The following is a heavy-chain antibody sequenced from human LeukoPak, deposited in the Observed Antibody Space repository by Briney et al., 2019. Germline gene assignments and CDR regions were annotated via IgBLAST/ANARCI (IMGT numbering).Heavy chain of an antibody. J-gene: IGHJ4*02. Sequence: SETLSLTCAVYGGSFSGYYWSWIRQPPGRGLEWIGEINHSGSTNYNPSLKSRVTISVDTSKNQFSLKLSSVTAADTAVYYCARATTVVTRVLDYWGQGTLVTVSS. D-gene: IGHD4-23*01. V-gene: IGHV4-34*01. CDR1: GGSFSGYY. CDR2: INHSGST. CDR3: ARATTVVTRVLDY.